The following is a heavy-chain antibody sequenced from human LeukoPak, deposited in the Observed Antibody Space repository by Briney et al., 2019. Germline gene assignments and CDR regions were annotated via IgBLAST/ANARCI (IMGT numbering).Heavy chain of an antibody. D-gene: IGHD2-15*01. CDR3: ARQFKWVVAAMPVGY. Sequence: AETLSLTCTVSGVSLSSCSYYWGWLRQPPGKGLEWDGSFYYSGSTYYNPSLKSRATICVDTSKNQFSLKQTYFAAADPAFYYCARQFKWVVAAMPVGYWGQGTLVTGSS. V-gene: IGHV4-39*01. CDR2: FYYSGST. J-gene: IGHJ4*02. CDR1: GVSLSSCSYY.